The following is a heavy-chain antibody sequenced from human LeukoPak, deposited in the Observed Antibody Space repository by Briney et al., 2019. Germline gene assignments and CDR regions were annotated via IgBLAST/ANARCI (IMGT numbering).Heavy chain of an antibody. CDR3: ARDQGGALDF. CDR2: MKQDGSAK. J-gene: IGHJ4*02. V-gene: IGHV3-7*01. Sequence: PGGSLRLSCAVSGFTFSSYWMAWVRRAPGEGLEWVANMKQDGSAKHYADSVKGRFTISRDDAKNSLYLQMNSLRAEDTAVYYCARDQGGALDFWGLGSLVTVSS. D-gene: IGHD3-16*01. CDR1: GFTFSSYW.